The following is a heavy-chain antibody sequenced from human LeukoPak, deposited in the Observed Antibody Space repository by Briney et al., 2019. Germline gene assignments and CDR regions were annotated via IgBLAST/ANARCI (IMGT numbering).Heavy chain of an antibody. CDR2: IYYSGST. Sequence: SETLSLTCTVSGGSISSYYWSWFRQPPGKGLEWIGYIYYSGSTNYNPSLKSRVTISVDTSKNQFSLKLSSVTAADTAVYYCASALTDWYFDLWGRGTLVTVSS. CDR3: ASALTDWYFDL. V-gene: IGHV4-59*01. CDR1: GGSISSYY. J-gene: IGHJ2*01. D-gene: IGHD3-9*01.